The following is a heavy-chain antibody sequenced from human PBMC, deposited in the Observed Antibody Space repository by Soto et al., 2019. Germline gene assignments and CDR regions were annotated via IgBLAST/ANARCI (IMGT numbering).Heavy chain of an antibody. V-gene: IGHV4-59*08. CDR3: ARRQPIGPDPKYGTYYYYMDV. J-gene: IGHJ6*03. D-gene: IGHD4-17*01. Sequence: SETLSLTCTVSGGSISSYYWSWIRQPPGKGLEWIGYIYYSGSTNYNPSLKSRVTISVDTSKNQFSLKLSSVTAADTAVYYCARRQPIGPDPKYGTYYYYMDVWGKGTTVTVSS. CDR1: GGSISSYY. CDR2: IYYSGST.